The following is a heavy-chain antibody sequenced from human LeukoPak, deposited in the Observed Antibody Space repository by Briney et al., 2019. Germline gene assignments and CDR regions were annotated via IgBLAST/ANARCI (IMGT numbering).Heavy chain of an antibody. J-gene: IGHJ5*02. CDR3: ARGGGVAVLWVRGVSHDDWFDP. D-gene: IGHD3-10*01. V-gene: IGHV4-34*01. CDR2: INHSGST. CDR1: GGSFSGYY. Sequence: NPSETLSLTCAVYGGSFSGYYWSWIRQPPGKGLEWIGEINHSGSTNYNPSLKSRVTISVDTSKNQFSLKLSSVTAADTAVYYCARGGGVAVLWVRGVSHDDWFDPWGQGTLVTVSS.